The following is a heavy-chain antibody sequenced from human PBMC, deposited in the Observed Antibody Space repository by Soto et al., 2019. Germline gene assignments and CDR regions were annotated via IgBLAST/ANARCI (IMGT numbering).Heavy chain of an antibody. CDR3: AKAPSGELPHY. CDR1: GFTFSSYG. Sequence: GGSLRLSCAASGFTFSSYGMHWVRQAPGKGLEWVAVISYDGSNKYYADSVKGRFTISRDNSKNTLYLQMNSLRAEDTAVYYCAKAPSGELPHYWGQGTLVTVSS. CDR2: ISYDGSNK. V-gene: IGHV3-30*18. D-gene: IGHD3-10*01. J-gene: IGHJ4*02.